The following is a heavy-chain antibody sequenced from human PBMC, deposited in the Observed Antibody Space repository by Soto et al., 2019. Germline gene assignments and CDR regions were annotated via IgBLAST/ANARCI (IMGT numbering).Heavy chain of an antibody. D-gene: IGHD2-15*01. J-gene: IGHJ6*02. V-gene: IGHV4-30-4*01. CDR2: IYYSGNT. CDR1: GASISNNDYY. Sequence: SETLSLTCTVSGASISNNDYYWSWIRQSPGRGLEWIGFIYYSGNTYTNPSLKSRVTIAADTSKNQFSLKLSSVTAADTAVYYCARDRTGGGYCSGGSCIYYYYGMDVWGQGTTVTVSS. CDR3: ARDRTGGGYCSGGSCIYYYYGMDV.